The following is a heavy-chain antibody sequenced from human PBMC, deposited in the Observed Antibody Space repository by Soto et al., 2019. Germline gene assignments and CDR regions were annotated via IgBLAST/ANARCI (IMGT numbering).Heavy chain of an antibody. J-gene: IGHJ1*01. Sequence: XETLSVTCAVSGCSISSSSYYWGWIRQPPGKGLEWIGSIYYSGSTYYNPSLKSRVTISVDTSKNQFSLKLSSVTAADTAVYYCARHFMGVPYHWGQGALVTVSS. CDR3: ARHFMGVPYH. CDR2: IYYSGST. V-gene: IGHV4-39*01. CDR1: GCSISSSSYY. D-gene: IGHD1-26*01.